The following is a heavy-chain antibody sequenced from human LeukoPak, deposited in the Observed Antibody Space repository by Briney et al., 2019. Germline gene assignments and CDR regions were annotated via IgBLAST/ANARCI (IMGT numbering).Heavy chain of an antibody. CDR2: IYYSGST. D-gene: IGHD6-19*01. Sequence: SETLSLTCTVSGGSISSYYWSWIRQPPGKGLEWIGYIYYSGSTNYNPSLKSRVTISVDTSKNQFSLKLSSVTAADTAVYYCARVIAVAGINWFDSWGQGTLVTVSS. CDR1: GGSISSYY. V-gene: IGHV4-59*01. J-gene: IGHJ5*01. CDR3: ARVIAVAGINWFDS.